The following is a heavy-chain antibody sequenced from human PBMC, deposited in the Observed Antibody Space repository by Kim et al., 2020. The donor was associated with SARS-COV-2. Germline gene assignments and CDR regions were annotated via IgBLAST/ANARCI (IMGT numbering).Heavy chain of an antibody. Sequence: SETLSLTCAVYGGSFSGYYWSWIRQPPGKGLEWIGEINHSGSTNYNPSLKSRVTISVDTSKNQFSLKLSSVTAADTAVYYCARDRRVYSSSWYLYFQHWGQGTLVTVSS. D-gene: IGHD6-13*01. CDR3: ARDRRVYSSSWYLYFQH. CDR1: GGSFSGYY. J-gene: IGHJ1*01. CDR2: INHSGST. V-gene: IGHV4-34*01.